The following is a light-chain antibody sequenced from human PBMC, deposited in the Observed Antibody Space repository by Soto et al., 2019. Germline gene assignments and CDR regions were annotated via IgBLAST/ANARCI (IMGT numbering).Light chain of an antibody. Sequence: EIFLTQSPGTLSLSPGESAPPSRKARQSVSSSYLSWYQQKPGQAPRLLIHGTSDRATGIPDRFSGSGSGTDFTLTITSLEPEDFAVYYCQQYGRLPPYTFGQGTRLEIK. CDR2: GTS. CDR3: QQYGRLPPYT. J-gene: IGKJ5*01. V-gene: IGKV3-20*01. CDR1: QSVSSSY.